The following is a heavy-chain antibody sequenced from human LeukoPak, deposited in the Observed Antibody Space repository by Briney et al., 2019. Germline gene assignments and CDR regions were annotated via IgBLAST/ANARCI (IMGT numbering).Heavy chain of an antibody. J-gene: IGHJ4*02. CDR1: GYTFTTFG. CDR2: ISANSGNT. D-gene: IGHD5-24*01. V-gene: IGHV1-18*01. CDR3: ARGDDYGDS. Sequence: ASVKVSCTASGYTFTTFGITWVRQAPRQGLEWLGWISANSGNTNYAQKFRGRVTMTTDTSTSSADMELRSLTSDDTAVYYCARGDDYGDSWGQGTLVTVSA.